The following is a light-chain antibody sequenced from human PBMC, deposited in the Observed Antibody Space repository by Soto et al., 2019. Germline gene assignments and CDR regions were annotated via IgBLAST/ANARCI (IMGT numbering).Light chain of an antibody. CDR2: DVS. CDR1: SSAVGGYNY. J-gene: IGLJ3*02. V-gene: IGLV2-14*01. Sequence: QSALTQPASVSGSPGQSITISCTGTSSAVGGYNYVCWYQQHPGKAPKLMIYDVSNRPSGVSNRFSGSKSGNTASLTISGRQAEDEADYYCSSYTSSSTLGVFGGGTQVTVL. CDR3: SSYTSSSTLGV.